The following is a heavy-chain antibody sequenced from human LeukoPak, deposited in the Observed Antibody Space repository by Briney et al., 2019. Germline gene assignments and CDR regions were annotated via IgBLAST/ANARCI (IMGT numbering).Heavy chain of an antibody. V-gene: IGHV4-59*01. CDR1: GGSISSYY. Sequence: PSETLSLTCTVSGGSISSYYWSWIRQPPGKGLEWIGYIYYSGSTNYNPSLKSRVTISVDTSKNQFSLKLGSVTAADTAVYYCARDVLSGFDYWGQGTLVTVSS. J-gene: IGHJ4*02. CDR3: ARDVLSGFDY. CDR2: IYYSGST. D-gene: IGHD3-16*01.